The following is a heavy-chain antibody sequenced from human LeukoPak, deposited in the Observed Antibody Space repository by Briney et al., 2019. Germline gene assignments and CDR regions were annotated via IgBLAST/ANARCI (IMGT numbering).Heavy chain of an antibody. V-gene: IGHV3-21*01. Sequence: GGSLSLSCAASGFTFSSYSMNWVRQAPGKGLEWVSSISSSSSYIYYADSVKGRFTISRDNAKNSLYLQMNSLRAEDTAVYYCASGVGSGSYDYWGQGTLVTVSS. CDR2: ISSSSSYI. CDR1: GFTFSSYS. J-gene: IGHJ4*02. CDR3: ASGVGSGSYDY. D-gene: IGHD3-10*01.